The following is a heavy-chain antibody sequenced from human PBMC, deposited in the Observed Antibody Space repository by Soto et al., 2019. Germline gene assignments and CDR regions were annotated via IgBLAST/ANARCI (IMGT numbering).Heavy chain of an antibody. D-gene: IGHD3-22*01. J-gene: IGHJ4*02. CDR1: GFTFSSYA. CDR3: ARDPMIVVVITSSYFDY. V-gene: IGHV3-30-3*01. CDR2: ISYDGSNK. Sequence: GGSLRLSCAASGFTFSSYAMHWVRQAPGKGLEWVAVISYDGSNKYYADSVKGRFTISRDNSKNTLYLQMNSLRAEDTAVYYCARDPMIVVVITSSYFDYWGQGTLVTVSS.